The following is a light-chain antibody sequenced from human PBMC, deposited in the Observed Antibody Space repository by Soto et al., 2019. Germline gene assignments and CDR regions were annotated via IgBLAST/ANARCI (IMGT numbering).Light chain of an antibody. J-gene: IGKJ1*01. CDR3: QQYDHYRT. V-gene: IGKV1-5*03. CDR1: QSVNTW. CDR2: KAS. Sequence: QMTQSPSTVSASVGDSVTITCRASQSVNTWLAWYQLKPGKAPRLLIYKASTLESGVPSRFSGSGSGTEFTLIISSLQADDIASYYCQQYDHYRTFGQGTKVELE.